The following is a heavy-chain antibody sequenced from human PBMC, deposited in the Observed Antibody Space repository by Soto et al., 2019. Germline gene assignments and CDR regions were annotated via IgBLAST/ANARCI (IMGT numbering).Heavy chain of an antibody. Sequence: ASVKVSCKASGYTFTSYYMHCVGQAPGQGREWMGIIKPSGGSTSYAQKFQGRVTMTRDTSTSTVYMELSSLRSEDTAVYYCARVRRSSGYYYGYWGQGTPVTVPQ. CDR3: ARVRRSSGYYYGY. CDR1: GYTFTSYY. D-gene: IGHD3-22*01. V-gene: IGHV1-46*01. CDR2: IKPSGGST. J-gene: IGHJ4*02.